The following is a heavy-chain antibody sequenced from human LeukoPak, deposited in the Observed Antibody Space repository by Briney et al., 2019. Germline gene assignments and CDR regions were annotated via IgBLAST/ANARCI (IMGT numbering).Heavy chain of an antibody. Sequence: GGSLRLSCAASGFTFSSYGMHWVRQAPGKGLEWVAFIRYDGSNKYYADSVKGRFTISRDNSKNMLYLQMNSLRAEDTAVYYCAKGGSWYYYYYYMDVWGKGTTVTVSS. V-gene: IGHV3-30*02. CDR2: IRYDGSNK. CDR1: GFTFSSYG. CDR3: AKGGSWYYYYYYMDV. J-gene: IGHJ6*03. D-gene: IGHD6-13*01.